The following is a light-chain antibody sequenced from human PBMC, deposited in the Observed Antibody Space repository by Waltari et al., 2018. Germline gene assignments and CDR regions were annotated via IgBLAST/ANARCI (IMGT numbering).Light chain of an antibody. CDR2: WAS. V-gene: IGKV4-1*01. Sequence: DIVMTQSPDSLAVSLAERATINCKSSQSVLSSSNNQTYLAWFQQKPGQPPHLLIYWASTRESGVPDRFSGSGSGTDFTLTISSLQAEDVAVYYCQQYYSTPYTFGQGTKLEIK. CDR1: QSVLSSSNNQTY. CDR3: QQYYSTPYT. J-gene: IGKJ2*01.